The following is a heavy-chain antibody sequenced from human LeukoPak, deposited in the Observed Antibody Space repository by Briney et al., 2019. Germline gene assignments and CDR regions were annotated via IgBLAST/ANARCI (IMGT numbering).Heavy chain of an antibody. CDR2: ISSSSSYI. Sequence: NPGGSLRLSCAASGFTFSSHSMNWVRQAPGKGLEWVSSISSSSSYIYYADSVKGRFTISRDNAKKSLYLQMDSLRAEDTAVYYCARDLGGPTTRGYFDSWGQGTLVTVSS. CDR3: ARDLGGPTTRGYFDS. CDR1: GFTFSSHS. J-gene: IGHJ4*02. D-gene: IGHD1-26*01. V-gene: IGHV3-21*01.